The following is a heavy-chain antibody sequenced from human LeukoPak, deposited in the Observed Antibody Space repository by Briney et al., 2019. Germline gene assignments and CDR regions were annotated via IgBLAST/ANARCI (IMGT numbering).Heavy chain of an antibody. CDR2: IIPIFGTA. V-gene: IGHV1-69*13. Sequence: ASVKVSCKASRGTFISYAISWVRQAPGQGLEWMGGIIPIFGTANYAQKFQGRVTITADESTSTAYMELSSLRSEDTAVYYCAKAGAIFGVVKHYYYYMDVWGKGPTVTVSS. CDR3: AKAGAIFGVVKHYYYYMDV. CDR1: RGTFISYA. J-gene: IGHJ6*03. D-gene: IGHD3-3*01.